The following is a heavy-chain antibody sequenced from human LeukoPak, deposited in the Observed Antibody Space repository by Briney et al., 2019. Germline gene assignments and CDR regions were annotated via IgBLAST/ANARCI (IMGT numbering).Heavy chain of an antibody. J-gene: IGHJ4*02. CDR2: ISAYNSNT. Sequence: GASVKVSCKASGYTFTSYGITWVRQASGQGLERMGWISAYNSNTNHAQKFQDRVTMTTDTSTSTAYMELRSLRSDDTAVYYCAREGDYSSGWDRADYWDQGTLVTVSS. CDR1: GYTFTSYG. CDR3: AREGDYSSGWDRADY. V-gene: IGHV1-18*01. D-gene: IGHD6-19*01.